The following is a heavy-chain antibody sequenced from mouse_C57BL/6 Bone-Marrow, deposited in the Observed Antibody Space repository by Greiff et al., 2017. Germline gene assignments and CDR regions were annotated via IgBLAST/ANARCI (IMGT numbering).Heavy chain of an antibody. D-gene: IGHD2-1*01. J-gene: IGHJ3*01. CDR2: IDPENGDT. Sequence: VHVKQSGAELVRPGASVKLSCTASGFNIKDDYMHWVKQRPEQGLEWIGWIDPENGDTEYASKFQGKATITADTSSNTAYLQLSRLTSEDTAVYYCTTSTMPTRGQGTLVTVSA. CDR3: TTSTMPT. V-gene: IGHV14-4*01. CDR1: GFNIKDDY.